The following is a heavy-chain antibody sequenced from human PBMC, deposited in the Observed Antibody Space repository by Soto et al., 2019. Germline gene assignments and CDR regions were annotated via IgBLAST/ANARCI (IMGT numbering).Heavy chain of an antibody. D-gene: IGHD2-21*02. CDR3: ARAAPRYCGGDCYSLDY. V-gene: IGHV4-30-2*01. CDR2: IYHSGST. Sequence: SETLSLTCAVSGGYIRSGGYSWSWIRQPPGKGLEWIGYIYHSGSTYYNPSLKSRVTISVDRSKNQFSLKLSSVTAADTAVYYCARAAPRYCGGDCYSLDYWGQGTLVTVSS. CDR1: GGYIRSGGYS. J-gene: IGHJ4*02.